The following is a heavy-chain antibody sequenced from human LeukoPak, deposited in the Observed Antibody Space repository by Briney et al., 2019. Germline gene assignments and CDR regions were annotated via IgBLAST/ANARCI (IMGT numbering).Heavy chain of an antibody. CDR3: ARVGFDDSDAFDI. Sequence: SETLSLTCAVSGVSISSSNWWSWVRQHPGKGLEWIGYIYYSGSTYYNPSLKSRVTISVDTSKNQFSLKLSSVTAADTAVYYCARVGFDDSDAFDIWGQGTMVTVSS. D-gene: IGHD3-16*01. J-gene: IGHJ3*02. V-gene: IGHV4-31*11. CDR2: IYYSGST. CDR1: GVSISSSNW.